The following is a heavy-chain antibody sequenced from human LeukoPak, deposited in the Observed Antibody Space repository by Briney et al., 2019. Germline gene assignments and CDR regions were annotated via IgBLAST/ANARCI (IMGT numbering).Heavy chain of an antibody. CDR2: ISYDGIIK. Sequence: PGGSLRLSCAASGFTFSTYGMHWVRQAPGKGLEWVALISYDGIIKYYPDSVKGRFTISRDNSENTLYLQMNSLRVEDTAVYYCAKPLYPNSGPKVDWGQGTLVSVSS. CDR3: AKPLYPNSGPKVD. V-gene: IGHV3-30*18. J-gene: IGHJ4*02. D-gene: IGHD3-10*01. CDR1: GFTFSTYG.